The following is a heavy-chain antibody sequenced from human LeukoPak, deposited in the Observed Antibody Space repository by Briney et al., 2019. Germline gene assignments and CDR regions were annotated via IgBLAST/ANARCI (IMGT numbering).Heavy chain of an antibody. J-gene: IGHJ4*02. CDR2: IYYSGST. CDR1: GGSISSSSYY. D-gene: IGHD4-23*01. Sequence: PSETLSLTCTVSGGSISSSSYYWGWLRQPPGKGLEWIGSIYYSGSTYYNPSLKSRVTISVDTSKNQFSLKLSSVTAADTAVYYCARDKSGNIRIDYWGQGTLVTVSS. V-gene: IGHV4-39*07. CDR3: ARDKSGNIRIDY.